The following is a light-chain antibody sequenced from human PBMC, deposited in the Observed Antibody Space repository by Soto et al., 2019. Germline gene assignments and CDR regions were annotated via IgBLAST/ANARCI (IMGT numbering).Light chain of an antibody. Sequence: EIVLTQSPGTLSLSPGERATLSCRASQSVSSSYLAWYQQKPGQAPRLLIYGASSRATGIPDRFSGSASGTDFTLIISRLEPEDFAVYYCQQYGSSPRTFGQGTKVHIK. CDR2: GAS. V-gene: IGKV3-20*01. J-gene: IGKJ1*01. CDR1: QSVSSSY. CDR3: QQYGSSPRT.